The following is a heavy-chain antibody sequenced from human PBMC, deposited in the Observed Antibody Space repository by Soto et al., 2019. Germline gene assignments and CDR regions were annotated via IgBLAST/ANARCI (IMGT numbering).Heavy chain of an antibody. CDR1: GFSFSSYS. D-gene: IGHD3-22*01. CDR2: ITATGDRT. J-gene: IGHJ4*02. V-gene: IGHV3-23*01. Sequence: ESLRLSCADSGFSFSSYSMSWVRQTPGKGLEWVAAITATGDRTYYADSVTGRFAISRDNSKKTHYLQMTSLRAEDTAMYYCATMNGYFEYWGQGTPVTVSS. CDR3: ATMNGYFEY.